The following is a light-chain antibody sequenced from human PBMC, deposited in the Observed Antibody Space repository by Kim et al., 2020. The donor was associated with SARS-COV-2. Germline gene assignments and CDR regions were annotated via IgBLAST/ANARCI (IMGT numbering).Light chain of an antibody. CDR2: DFG. J-gene: IGLJ2*01. CDR3: CSYAGSYTFPVV. V-gene: IGLV2-11*01. Sequence: THPRTCNSSECGGVYYGSRYRQHPGKAPRLMVCDFGNRRSGVPDRFSGSKSGNPGSLAISGLQAEDEAGYYCCSYAGSYTFPVVFGGGTQLTVL. CDR1: SSECGGVYY.